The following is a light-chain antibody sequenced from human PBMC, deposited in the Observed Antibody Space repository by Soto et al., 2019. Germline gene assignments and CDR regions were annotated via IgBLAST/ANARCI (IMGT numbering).Light chain of an antibody. CDR1: SSDIGAYNY. V-gene: IGLV2-8*01. CDR2: EVT. CDR3: NSFVGSSPVV. Sequence: QSALTQPPSASGSPGQSVTISCTGTSSDIGAYNYVSWYQQHPGKAPKLIIYEVTKRRSGVPDRFSGSKSGNTASLTVSGLQGQDEADYYCNSFVGSSPVVFGGGTKLTVL. J-gene: IGLJ2*01.